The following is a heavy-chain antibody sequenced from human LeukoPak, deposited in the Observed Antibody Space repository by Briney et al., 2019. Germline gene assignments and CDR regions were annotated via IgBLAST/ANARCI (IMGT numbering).Heavy chain of an antibody. CDR1: GFTLRGYT. CDR3: AREGDTPSPYYLDV. D-gene: IGHD1-26*01. Sequence: GGSLRLSCGVSGFTLRGYTMHWVRQAPGKGLEWVSSISSSGSYIYFADSVKGRFTISKDNAKNSVYLQMNGLRVEDTAIYYCAREGDTPSPYYLDVWGKGTTVAVSS. J-gene: IGHJ6*03. CDR2: ISSSGSYI. V-gene: IGHV3-21*01.